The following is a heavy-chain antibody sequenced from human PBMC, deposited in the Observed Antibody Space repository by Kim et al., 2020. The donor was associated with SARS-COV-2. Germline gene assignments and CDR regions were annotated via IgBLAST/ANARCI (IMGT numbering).Heavy chain of an antibody. CDR2: ISGSGGST. V-gene: IGHV3-23*01. D-gene: IGHD3-3*01. CDR3: AKDPYETPNYGMDV. CDR1: GFTFSSYA. Sequence: GGSLRLSCAASGFTFSSYAMSWVRQAPGKGLEWVSAISGSGGSTYYADSVKGRFTISRDNSKNTLYLQMNSLRAEDTAVYYCAKDPYETPNYGMDVWGQGTTVTVSS. J-gene: IGHJ6*02.